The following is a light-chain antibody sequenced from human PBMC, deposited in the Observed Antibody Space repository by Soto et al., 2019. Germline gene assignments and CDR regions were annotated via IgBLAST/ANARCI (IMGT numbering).Light chain of an antibody. CDR3: QQSYSTPIT. V-gene: IGKV1-39*01. Sequence: DIQMTQSPSSLSASVGDRVTITCLASQSISSYLNWYQQKPGKAPKLLIYAASSLQSGVPSMFSGSGSLTDFTLTISTLQPEYFATYYCQQSYSTPITFGQGTRPEIK. J-gene: IGKJ5*01. CDR2: AAS. CDR1: QSISSY.